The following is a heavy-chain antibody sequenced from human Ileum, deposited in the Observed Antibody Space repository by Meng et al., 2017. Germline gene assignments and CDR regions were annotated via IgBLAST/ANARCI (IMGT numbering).Heavy chain of an antibody. V-gene: IGHV3-74*01. Sequence: VLLVESGGGLAPPVGSLRLSCAASGFTFTDHWMHWVRQGPGKGLVWVSRINPDGSNPTYADSVKGRFTISRDNAKNTVYLQMNSLRAEDSALYYCTNDRLNHWGQGALVTVSS. CDR3: TNDRLNH. CDR2: INPDGSNP. J-gene: IGHJ1*01. CDR1: GFTFTDHW. D-gene: IGHD1-1*01.